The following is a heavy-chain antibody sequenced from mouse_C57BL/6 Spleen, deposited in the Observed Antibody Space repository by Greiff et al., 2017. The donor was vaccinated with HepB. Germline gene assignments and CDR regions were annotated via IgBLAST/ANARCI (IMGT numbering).Heavy chain of an antibody. Sequence: EVKVVESGGGLVQSGRSLRLSCATSGFTFSDFYMEWVRQAPGKGLEWIAASRNKANDYTTEYSASVKGRFIVSRDTSQSILYLQMNALRAEDTAIYYCARDGGDNWYFDVWGTGTTVTVSS. J-gene: IGHJ1*03. V-gene: IGHV7-1*01. CDR1: GFTFSDFY. CDR3: ARDGGDNWYFDV. CDR2: SRNKANDYTT.